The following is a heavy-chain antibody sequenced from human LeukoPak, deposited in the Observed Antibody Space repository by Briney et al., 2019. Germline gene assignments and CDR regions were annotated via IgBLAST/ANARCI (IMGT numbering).Heavy chain of an antibody. CDR2: ISYDGSNK. V-gene: IGHV3-30-3*01. J-gene: IGHJ4*02. CDR1: GFTFSSYA. D-gene: IGHD3-22*01. CDR3: AKARPSRGYDSSGYAKTYFDY. Sequence: PGGSLRLSCAASGFTFSSYAMHWVRQAPGKGLEWVAVISYDGSNKYYADSVKGRFTISRDNAKNSLYLQMNSLRAEDTALYYCAKARPSRGYDSSGYAKTYFDYWGQGTLVTVSS.